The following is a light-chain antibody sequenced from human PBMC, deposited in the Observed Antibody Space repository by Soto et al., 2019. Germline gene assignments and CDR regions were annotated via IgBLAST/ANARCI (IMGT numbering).Light chain of an antibody. CDR2: EVT. Sequence: QSALTQSASVSGSPGQSITISCTGTSSDVGGYNYVSWYQLHPGKAPEVLIYEVTRRPSGVSNRFSGSKSGNTASLTISGLQAEDETDYYCSSYSSSSTNYVFGTGTKVTVL. CDR3: SSYSSSSTNYV. CDR1: SSDVGGYNY. V-gene: IGLV2-14*01. J-gene: IGLJ1*01.